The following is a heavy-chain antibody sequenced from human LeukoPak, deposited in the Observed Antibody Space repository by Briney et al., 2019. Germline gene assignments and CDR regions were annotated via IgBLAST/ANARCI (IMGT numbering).Heavy chain of an antibody. J-gene: IGHJ5*02. CDR3: ARGNSGYDPGWFDP. D-gene: IGHD5-12*01. CDR2: IYHSEST. CDR1: GGSISSGGYS. V-gene: IGHV4-30-2*01. Sequence: PSQTLSLTCAVSGGSISSGGYSWSWIRRPPGKVLEWIGYIYHSESTYYNPSLKSRGTISVDRSKSQFSLKLSSVTAADTAVYYCARGNSGYDPGWFDPWGQGTRVTVSS.